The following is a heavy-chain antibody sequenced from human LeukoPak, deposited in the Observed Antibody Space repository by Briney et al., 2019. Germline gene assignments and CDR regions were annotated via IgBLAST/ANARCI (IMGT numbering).Heavy chain of an antibody. J-gene: IGHJ6*02. CDR1: GFTFSNAW. V-gene: IGHV3-15*07. CDR2: IISKTDGGTT. CDR3: TTRSSSGWYYYYGMDV. D-gene: IGHD6-19*01. Sequence: GGSLRLSCAASGFTFSNAWMNWVRQAPGKGLEWVGRIISKTDGGTTDYAAPVKGRFTISRDDSKNTLYLQMNSLKTEDTAVYYCTTRSSSGWYYYYGMDVWGQGTTVTVSS.